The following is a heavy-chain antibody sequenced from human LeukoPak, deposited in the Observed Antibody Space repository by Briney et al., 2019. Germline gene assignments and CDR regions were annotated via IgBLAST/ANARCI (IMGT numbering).Heavy chain of an antibody. J-gene: IGHJ4*02. V-gene: IGHV1-46*01. CDR2: INPSGGST. Sequence: GASVKVSCKASGYTFTSYYVHWVRQAPGQGLEWMGIINPSGGSTSYAQKFQGRVTMTRDMSTSTVYMELSSLRSEDTAVYYCARDVGATPFDYWGQGTLVTVSS. CDR1: GYTFTSYY. CDR3: ARDVGATPFDY. D-gene: IGHD1-26*01.